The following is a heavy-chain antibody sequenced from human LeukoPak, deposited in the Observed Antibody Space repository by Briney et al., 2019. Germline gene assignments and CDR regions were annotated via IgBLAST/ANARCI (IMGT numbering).Heavy chain of an antibody. CDR2: IYYSGST. CDR3: ARQAVYSSNSYYYYYGMDV. Sequence: SETLSLTCTVSGGSISSYYWSRIRQPPGKGLEWIGYIYYSGSTNYNPSLKSRVTISVDTSKNQFSLKLSSVTAADTAVYHCARQAVYSSNSYYYYYGMDVWGQGTTVTVSS. CDR1: GGSISSYY. V-gene: IGHV4-59*08. D-gene: IGHD6-13*01. J-gene: IGHJ6*02.